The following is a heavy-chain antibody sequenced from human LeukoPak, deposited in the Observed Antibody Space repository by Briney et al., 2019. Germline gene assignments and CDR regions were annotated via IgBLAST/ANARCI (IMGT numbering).Heavy chain of an antibody. Sequence: GGSLRLSCAASGFTFSSYAMSWVRQAPGKGLEWVSAISGSGGSTYYADSVKGRFTISRDNSKNTLYLQMNSLRAEDTAVCYCAKAEYYDILTGYSHYSGFDYWGQGTLVTVSS. CDR3: AKAEYYDILTGYSHYSGFDY. V-gene: IGHV3-23*01. D-gene: IGHD3-9*01. CDR1: GFTFSSYA. J-gene: IGHJ4*02. CDR2: ISGSGGST.